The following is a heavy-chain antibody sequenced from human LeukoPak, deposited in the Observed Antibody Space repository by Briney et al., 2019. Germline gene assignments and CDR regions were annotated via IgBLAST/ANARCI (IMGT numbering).Heavy chain of an antibody. J-gene: IGHJ5*02. V-gene: IGHV4-61*01. CDR3: ARGILEFSNLIPLDP. CDR2: IYYSGST. Sequence: MPSETLSLTCTVSGVSVNTVSYYWSWVRQPPGKGLEWIGYIYYSGSTNYNPSLKSRVTISVDTSKNQFSLKLNSVIAADTAVYYCARGILEFSNLIPLDPWGQGTLVTVSS. CDR1: GVSVNTVSYY. D-gene: IGHD3-3*01.